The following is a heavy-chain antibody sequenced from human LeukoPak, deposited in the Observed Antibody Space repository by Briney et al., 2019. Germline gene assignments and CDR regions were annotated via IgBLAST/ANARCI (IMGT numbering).Heavy chain of an antibody. D-gene: IGHD3-22*01. CDR3: ARPHTPYYYDSSGYYWRSTPYFDY. V-gene: IGHV1-2*02. Sequence: ASVKVSCKASGYTFTGYYMHWVRQAPGQGLEWMGWINPNSGGTNCAQKFQGRVTMTRDTSISTAYMELSRLRSDDTAVYYCARPHTPYYYDSSGYYWRSTPYFDYWGQGTLVTVSS. J-gene: IGHJ4*02. CDR1: GYTFTGYY. CDR2: INPNSGGT.